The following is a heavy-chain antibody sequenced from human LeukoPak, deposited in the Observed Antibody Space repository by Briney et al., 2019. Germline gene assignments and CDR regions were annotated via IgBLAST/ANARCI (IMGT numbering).Heavy chain of an antibody. CDR1: GGSISNYY. Sequence: SETLSLTCTVSGGSISNYYWSWIRQPPGKGLEWIGYIYYSGSTNYNPSLKSRVTISVDTSKNQFSLRLSSVTAADTAVYYCARHRYYYDSSGYYYQPWGQGTLVTVSS. CDR3: ARHRYYYDSSGYYYQP. D-gene: IGHD3-22*01. CDR2: IYYSGST. J-gene: IGHJ5*02. V-gene: IGHV4-59*01.